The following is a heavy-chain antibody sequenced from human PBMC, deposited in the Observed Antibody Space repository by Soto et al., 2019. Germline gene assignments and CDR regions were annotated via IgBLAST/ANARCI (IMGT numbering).Heavy chain of an antibody. CDR3: AKWTGSGGK. D-gene: IGHD1-1*01. V-gene: IGHV6-1*01. CDR1: GDTVSSNSAT. J-gene: IGHJ4*02. Sequence: SQTLSLTCAISGDTVSSNSATWDWIRQSPSRGLEWLGRTYYRSKWSNDYALSVKSRRTITPDTSKNQFSLQLSSVTPEDTAVYYCAKWTGSGGKWGQGTLVTVSS. CDR2: TYYRSKWSN.